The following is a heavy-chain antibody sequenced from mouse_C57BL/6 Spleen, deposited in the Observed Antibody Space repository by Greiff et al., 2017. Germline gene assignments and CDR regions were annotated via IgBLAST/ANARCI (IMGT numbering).Heavy chain of an antibody. CDR3: ARDYSKRYAMDY. CDR1: GYTFTDYN. V-gene: IGHV1-22*01. Sequence: EVKLQESGPELVKPGASVKMSCKASGYTFTDYNMHWVKQSHGKSLEWIGYINPNNGGTSYNQKFKGKATLTVNKSSSTAYMELRSLTSEDSAVYYCARDYSKRYAMDYWGQGTSVTVSS. D-gene: IGHD2-5*01. CDR2: INPNNGGT. J-gene: IGHJ4*01.